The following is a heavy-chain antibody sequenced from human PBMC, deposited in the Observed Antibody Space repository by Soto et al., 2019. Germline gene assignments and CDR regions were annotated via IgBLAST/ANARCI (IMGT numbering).Heavy chain of an antibody. J-gene: IGHJ4*02. CDR2: IKSKSVGGTV. V-gene: IGHV3-15*01. CDR3: ATCGGDCYLNY. Sequence: GGSLRLSCAASGFTFTNAWMNWVRQAPGKGLEWVGRIKSKSVGGTVNYAAPVKGRFTISRDDSGNTLYPQMNSLKTEDTAVYYCATCGGDCYLNYWGQGALVTVSS. D-gene: IGHD2-21*02. CDR1: GFTFTNAW.